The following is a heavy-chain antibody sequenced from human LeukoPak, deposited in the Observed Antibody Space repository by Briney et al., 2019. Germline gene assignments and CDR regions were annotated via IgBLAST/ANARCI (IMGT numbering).Heavy chain of an antibody. CDR3: AKDWGRYYYDSSGYHY. D-gene: IGHD3-22*01. J-gene: IGHJ4*02. Sequence: GSLRLSCAASGFPFSSYGMHWVRQAPGKGLEWVAVISYDGSNKYYADSVKGRFTISRDNAKNSLYLQMNSLRAEDTAVYYCAKDWGRYYYDSSGYHYWGQGTLVTVSS. V-gene: IGHV3-30*18. CDR1: GFPFSSYG. CDR2: ISYDGSNK.